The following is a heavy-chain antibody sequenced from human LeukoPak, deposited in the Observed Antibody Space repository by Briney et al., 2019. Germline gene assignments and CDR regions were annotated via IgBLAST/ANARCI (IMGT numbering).Heavy chain of an antibody. CDR2: INPNGGGT. J-gene: IGHJ4*02. Sequence: ASVKVSCKASGYTFTGYYMHWVRQAPGQGLEWMGWINPNGGGTNYAQKFQGRATLTRDTSISTAYMEVSRLESDDTAVYYCARENNSGWYRKAAFDYWGQGTLVTVAS. CDR3: ARENNSGWYRKAAFDY. CDR1: GYTFTGYY. V-gene: IGHV1-2*02. D-gene: IGHD6-19*01.